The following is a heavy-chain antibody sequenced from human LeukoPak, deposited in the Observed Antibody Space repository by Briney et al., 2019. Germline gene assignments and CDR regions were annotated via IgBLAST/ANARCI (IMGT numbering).Heavy chain of an antibody. CDR2: IYSSGST. CDR1: GGSISSYY. V-gene: IGHV4-59*06. J-gene: IGHJ6*02. CDR3: ARDGGGSLYGMDV. Sequence: PSETLSLTCTVSGGSISSYYWSWIRQPPGAGLQWIGYIYSSGSTSYNPSLRSRVTMSIDTSNNQFSLKLNSVTAADTAVYYCARDGGGSLYGMDVWGQGTTVTVSS. D-gene: IGHD2-15*01.